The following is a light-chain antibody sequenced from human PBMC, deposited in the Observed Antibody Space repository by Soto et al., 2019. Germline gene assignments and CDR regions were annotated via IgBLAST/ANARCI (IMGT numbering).Light chain of an antibody. J-gene: IGKJ3*01. CDR2: DAS. CDR1: QDISNY. CDR3: QDYDNVPT. V-gene: IGKV1-33*01. Sequence: DIQMTQSPSSLSASVGDRVTITCQASQDISNYLNWYQQKPGKAPKLLIYDASNLETGVPSRFSGSGSGTDFTFTISSLQPEDVATYYCQDYDNVPTFGPGTKVDIK.